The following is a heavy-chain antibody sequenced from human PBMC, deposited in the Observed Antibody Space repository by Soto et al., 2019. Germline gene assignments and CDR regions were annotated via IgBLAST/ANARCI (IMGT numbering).Heavy chain of an antibody. J-gene: IGHJ4*02. CDR2: IIPISGAA. D-gene: IGHD1-7*01. CDR3: ARDMTRTVVPYFDF. Sequence: QVQLVQSGAEVKKPGSSVNVSCKASGGTFSNYVVNWVLQAPGQGLEWMGRIIPISGAANYAQKFHCRVTITADKSTITSYMELSSLRSEDTAVYYCARDMTRTVVPYFDFRGQGALVTVSS. V-gene: IGHV1-69*06. CDR1: GGTFSNYV.